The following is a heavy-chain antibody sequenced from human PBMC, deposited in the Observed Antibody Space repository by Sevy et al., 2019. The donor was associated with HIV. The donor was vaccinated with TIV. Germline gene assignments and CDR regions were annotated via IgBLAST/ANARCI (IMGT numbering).Heavy chain of an antibody. J-gene: IGHJ4*02. CDR3: TRERELTALDY. Sequence: GGSLRLSCTASGFTFSSYSMNWVRQAPGKGLEWVSYISSGSGSIFYAYPVKGRFTISRENAKNSLYLKMNSLRAEDTAVYYCTRERELTALDYWGQGTLVTVSS. CDR2: ISSGSGSI. D-gene: IGHD7-27*01. V-gene: IGHV3-48*01. CDR1: GFTFSSYS.